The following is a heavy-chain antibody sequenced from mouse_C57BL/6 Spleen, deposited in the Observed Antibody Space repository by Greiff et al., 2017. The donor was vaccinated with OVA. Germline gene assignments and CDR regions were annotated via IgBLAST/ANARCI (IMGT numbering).Heavy chain of an antibody. D-gene: IGHD3-3*01. V-gene: IGHV1-7*01. CDR3: ARWGTFYYAMDY. J-gene: IGHJ4*01. CDR1: GYTFTSYW. CDR2: INPSSGYT. Sequence: VQLQQSGAELAKPGASVKLSCKASGYTFTSYWMHWVKQRPGQGLEWIGYINPSSGYTKYNQKFKDKATVTADKSSSTAYMQLSSPTYEDSAVYYCARWGTFYYAMDYWGQGTSVTVSS.